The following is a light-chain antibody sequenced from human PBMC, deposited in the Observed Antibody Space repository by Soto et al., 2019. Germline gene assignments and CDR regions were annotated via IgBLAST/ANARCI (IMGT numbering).Light chain of an antibody. CDR1: QTISRS. CDR2: DDP. J-gene: IGKJ2*01. V-gene: IGKV1-5*01. CDR3: QQCNSYPYT. Sequence: IPMTQSPSTLSASVGDRVTITCRASQTISRSLAWYQQKPGKAPKLLIYDDPTLESGVPSRFGGSGSGTEFTLTISSLQTDDFATYYCQQCNSYPYTFGQGTRLEIK.